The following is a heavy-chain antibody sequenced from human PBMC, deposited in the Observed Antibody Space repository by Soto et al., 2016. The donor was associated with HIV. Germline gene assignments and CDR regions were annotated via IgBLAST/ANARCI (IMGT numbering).Heavy chain of an antibody. D-gene: IGHD3-3*01. CDR3: ARDANPHNTEWYAPYYNGMDV. CDR1: GFSFSSHG. CDR2: IWFDGNNK. J-gene: IGHJ6*02. V-gene: IGHV3-33*01. Sequence: VQLVESGGGVVQPGRSLRLSCAASGFSFSSHGMHWVRQAPGKGLEWLVVIWFDGNNKYYADSVKGRFAISRDNSKNTVYLQMNSLRVEDSAVYYCARDANPHNTEWYAPYYNGMDVWGQGTTGHHIL.